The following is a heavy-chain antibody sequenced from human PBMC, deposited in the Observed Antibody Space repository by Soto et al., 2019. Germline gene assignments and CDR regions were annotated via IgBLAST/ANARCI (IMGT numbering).Heavy chain of an antibody. D-gene: IGHD6-13*01. J-gene: IGHJ4*02. CDR3: ARLGQQLVRGDY. V-gene: IGHV3-33*01. CDR2: IWYDGSNK. CDR1: GFTFSSYG. Sequence: QVQLVESGGGVVQPGRSLRLSCAASGFTFSSYGMHWVRQAPGKGLEWVAVIWYDGSNKYYADSVKGRFTISRDNSKNTLYLQMNSLRAEDTAVYYCARLGQQLVRGDYWGQGTLVTVSS.